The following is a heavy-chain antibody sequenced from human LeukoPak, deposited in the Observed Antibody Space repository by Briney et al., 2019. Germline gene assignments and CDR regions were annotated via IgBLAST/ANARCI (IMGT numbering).Heavy chain of an antibody. Sequence: GGSLRLSCAASGFTFNTYAMSWVRQAPGKGLEWVSAISGSGGSTYYADSVKGRFTISRDNSKNTLYLQMNSLRAEDTAVYYCAKDLYYYGSGSYPAEYWGQGTLVTVSS. CDR1: GFTFNTYA. J-gene: IGHJ4*02. CDR3: AKDLYYYGSGSYPAEY. D-gene: IGHD3-10*01. V-gene: IGHV3-23*01. CDR2: ISGSGGST.